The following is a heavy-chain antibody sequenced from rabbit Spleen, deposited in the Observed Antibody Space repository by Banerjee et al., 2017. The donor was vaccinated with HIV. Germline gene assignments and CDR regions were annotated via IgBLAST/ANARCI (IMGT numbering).Heavy chain of an antibody. CDR2: VNGGGGDYT. Sequence: QQQLEESGGGQVKPGGTLTLSCKASGFTLSSYWIWWVRQAPGKGLEWIACVNGGGGDYTSYASWAKGRFSVTRSTSLNTVTLQVNSLTVADTATYLCARGDNYFRFNLWGQGTLVTVS. J-gene: IGHJ4*01. CDR1: GFTLSSYW. V-gene: IGHV1S43*01. CDR3: ARGDNYFRFNL. D-gene: IGHD2-1*01.